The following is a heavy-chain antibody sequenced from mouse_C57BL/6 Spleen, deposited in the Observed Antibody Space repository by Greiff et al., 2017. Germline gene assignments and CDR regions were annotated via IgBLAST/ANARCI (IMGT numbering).Heavy chain of an antibody. V-gene: IGHV1-22*01. CDR3: ARGVSGSAWFAY. J-gene: IGHJ3*01. D-gene: IGHD3-2*02. CDR2: INPNNGGT. CDR1: GYTFTDYN. Sequence: VQLKESGPELVKPGASVKMSCKASGYTFTDYNMHWVKQSHGKSLEWIGYINPNNGGTSYNQKFKGKATLTVNKSSSTAYMELRSLTSEDSAVYYCARGVSGSAWFAYWGQGTLVTVSA.